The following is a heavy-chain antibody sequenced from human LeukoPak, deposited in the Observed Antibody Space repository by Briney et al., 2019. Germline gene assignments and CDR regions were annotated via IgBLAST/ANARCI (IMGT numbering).Heavy chain of an antibody. V-gene: IGHV1-69*01. CDR2: IIPIFGTA. D-gene: IGHD4-17*01. CDR3: ARDIFYGDYYFDY. Sequence: ASVKVSCKASGGTFSSYAISWVRQAPGQGLEWMGGIIPIFGTANYAQKFQGRVTITADESTSTAYMELSSLRSEDTAVYYCARDIFYGDYYFDYWGQGTLVTASS. CDR1: GGTFSSYA. J-gene: IGHJ4*02.